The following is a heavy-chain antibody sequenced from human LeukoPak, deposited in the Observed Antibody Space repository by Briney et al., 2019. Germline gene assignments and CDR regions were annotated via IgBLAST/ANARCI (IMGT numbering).Heavy chain of an antibody. J-gene: IGHJ5*02. CDR3: TIVVVPAAMRDNWFDP. V-gene: IGHV1-2*02. D-gene: IGHD2-2*01. Sequence: ASVKVSCKASGYTFTIFDINWVRQAPGQGLEWMGWINPNSGGTNYAQKFQGRVTMTRDTSISTAYMELSRLRSDDTAVYYCTIVVVPAAMRDNWFDPWGQGTLVTVSS. CDR1: GYTFTIFD. CDR2: INPNSGGT.